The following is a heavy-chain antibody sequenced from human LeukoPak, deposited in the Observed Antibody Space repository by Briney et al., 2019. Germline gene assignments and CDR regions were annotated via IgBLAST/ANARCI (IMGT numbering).Heavy chain of an antibody. CDR3: ARDEEGDDYGDFFSY. J-gene: IGHJ4*02. CDR1: GFTFSSYA. CDR2: ISYDGSNK. V-gene: IGHV3-30*04. Sequence: GRSLRLSCAASGFTFSSYAMHWVRQAPGKGLEWVAVISYDGSNKYYADSVKGRFTISRDNSKNTLYLQMNILRAEDTAVYYCARDEEGDDYGDFFSYWGQGTLVTVSS. D-gene: IGHD4-17*01.